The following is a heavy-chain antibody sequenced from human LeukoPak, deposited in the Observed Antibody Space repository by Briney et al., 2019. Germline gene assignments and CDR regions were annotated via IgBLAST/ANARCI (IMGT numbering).Heavy chain of an antibody. Sequence: GASVKVSCKASGYTFTSYDINWVRQATGQGLEWMGWMNPNSGDTGYAQKFQGRVTMTRNTSISTAYMELSSLRSEDTAVYYCARAEWDCSGGSCYPLDDYWGQGTLVTVSS. CDR1: GYTFTSYD. V-gene: IGHV1-8*01. J-gene: IGHJ4*02. D-gene: IGHD2-15*01. CDR3: ARAEWDCSGGSCYPLDDY. CDR2: MNPNSGDT.